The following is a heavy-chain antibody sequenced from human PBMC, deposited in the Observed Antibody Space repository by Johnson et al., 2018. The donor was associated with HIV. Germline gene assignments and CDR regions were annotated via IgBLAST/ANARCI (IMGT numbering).Heavy chain of an antibody. V-gene: IGHV3-66*01. CDR1: GFTVSSNY. J-gene: IGHJ3*02. CDR2: IYSGGSP. CDR3: ARDIVGAPDAFDI. D-gene: IGHD1-26*01. Sequence: MLLVESVGGLVQPGGSLRLSCAASGFTVSSNYMSWVRQAPGKGLEWVSVIYSGGSPYYADSVKGRFTISRDNFKNTLYLQMNSLRAEDTAVYYCARDIVGAPDAFDIWGQGTMVTVSS.